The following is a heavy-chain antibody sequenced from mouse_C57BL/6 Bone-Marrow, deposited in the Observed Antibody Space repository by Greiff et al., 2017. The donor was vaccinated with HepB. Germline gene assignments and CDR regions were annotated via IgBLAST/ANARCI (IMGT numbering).Heavy chain of an antibody. D-gene: IGHD1-1*01. J-gene: IGHJ2*01. CDR2: IYPGSGNT. CDR3: ASLRMVTTVVAGDY. V-gene: IGHV1-76*01. Sequence: VQLQHSGAELVRPGASVKLSCKASGYTFTDYYINWVKQRPGQGLEWIARIYPGSGNTYYNEKFKGKATLTAEKSSSTAYMQLSSLTSEDSAVYFCASLRMVTTVVAGDYWGQGTTLTVSS. CDR1: GYTFTDYY.